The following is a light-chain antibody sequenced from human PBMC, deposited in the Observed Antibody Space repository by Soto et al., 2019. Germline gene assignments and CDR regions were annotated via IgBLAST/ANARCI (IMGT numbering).Light chain of an antibody. CDR3: SSYTSSSTQV. CDR1: SSDVGGYNY. J-gene: IGLJ1*01. V-gene: IGLV2-14*01. Sequence: QSALTRPASVSGSPGQSITISCTGTSSDVGGYNYVSWYQQHPGKAPKLMIYEVSNRPSGVSNGFSGSKSGNTASLTISGLQAEDEADYYCSSYTSSSTQVFGTGTKVTVL. CDR2: EVS.